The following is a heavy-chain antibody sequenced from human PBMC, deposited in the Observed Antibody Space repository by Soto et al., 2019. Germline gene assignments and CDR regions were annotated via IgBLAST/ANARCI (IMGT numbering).Heavy chain of an antibody. CDR2: INSDGSST. Sequence: EVQLVESGGGLVQPGGSLRLSWAASGFTFSSYWMHWVRQAPGKGLGWVSRINSDGSSTSYADSVKGRFTISRDNAKNTLYLQMNSLRAEDTAVYYCARATRFGEFYWGQGTLVTVSS. D-gene: IGHD3-10*01. J-gene: IGHJ4*02. V-gene: IGHV3-74*01. CDR3: ARATRFGEFY. CDR1: GFTFSSYW.